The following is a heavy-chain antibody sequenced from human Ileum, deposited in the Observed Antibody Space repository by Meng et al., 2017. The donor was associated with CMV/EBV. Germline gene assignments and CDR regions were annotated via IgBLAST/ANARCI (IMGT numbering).Heavy chain of an antibody. CDR3: ADYYEGQGGRGP. CDR2: VYDSGTT. V-gene: IGHV4-31*11. Sequence: AGSGGSIGRGHDHWSWIRQHPGRGLEWIGSVYDSGTTYYNPSLKSRVTISLDTSKNQFSLKLNSVTAADTAVYYCADYYEGQGGRGPWGQGILVTVSS. CDR1: GGSIGRGHDH. J-gene: IGHJ5*02. D-gene: IGHD3-16*01.